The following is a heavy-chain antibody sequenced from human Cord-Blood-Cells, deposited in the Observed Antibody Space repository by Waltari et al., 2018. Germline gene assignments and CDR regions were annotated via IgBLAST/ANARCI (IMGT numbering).Heavy chain of an antibody. J-gene: IGHJ2*01. CDR1: GGSISSYY. V-gene: IGHV4-59*01. D-gene: IGHD3-9*01. Sequence: QVQLQESGPGLVKPSETLSLTCTVSGGSISSYYWSWIRQPPGKGLEWIGYIYYSGSTNYTPSLKSRVTISVDTSKNQCSLKLSSVTAADTAVYYCARGGFDWLFQGLDFDLWGRGTLVTVSS. CDR2: IYYSGST. CDR3: ARGGFDWLFQGLDFDL.